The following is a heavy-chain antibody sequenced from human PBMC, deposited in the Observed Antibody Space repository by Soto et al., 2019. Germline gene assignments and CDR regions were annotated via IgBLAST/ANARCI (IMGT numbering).Heavy chain of an antibody. CDR3: AIADYGDDDY. J-gene: IGHJ4*02. CDR1: GYTFATST. D-gene: IGHD4-17*01. Sequence: QLQLVQSGPEAKKPGASVKVSCKASGYTFATSTISWLRQAPGQGHEWMGWIKASSGNTNYAQKLQCRLTMTTDTSTSTAYMELRSLTTDDTAIYYCAIADYGDDDYWGQGTLVTVSS. CDR2: IKASSGNT. V-gene: IGHV1-18*01.